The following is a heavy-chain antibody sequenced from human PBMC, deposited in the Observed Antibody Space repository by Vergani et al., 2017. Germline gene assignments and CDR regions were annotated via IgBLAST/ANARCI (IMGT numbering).Heavy chain of an antibody. CDR1: GYTFTGYY. CDR3: ARCAYYYVLFGMDV. J-gene: IGHJ6*02. D-gene: IGHD3-10*02. CDR2: INPNSGGT. Sequence: QVQLVQSGAEVKKPGASVKVSCKASGYTFTGYYMHWVRQAPGQGLEWMGWINPNSGGTNYAQKFQGRVTMTRDTSISTAYMELRRLRSEDTAVYYCARCAYYYVLFGMDVWGQGTTVTVSS. V-gene: IGHV1-2*02.